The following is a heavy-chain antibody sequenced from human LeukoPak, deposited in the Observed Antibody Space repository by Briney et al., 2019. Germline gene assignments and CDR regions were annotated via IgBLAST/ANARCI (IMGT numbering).Heavy chain of an antibody. CDR2: ISGSGGST. CDR1: GFTFSSYA. J-gene: IGHJ3*02. D-gene: IGHD3-10*01. CDR3: AKPVGVTNDAFDI. Sequence: PGGSLRLSCAASGFTFSSYAMSWVGQAPGKGLEWVSAISGSGGSTYYADSVKGRFTISRDNSKNTLYLQMNSLRAEDTAVYYCAKPVGVTNDAFDIWGQGTMVTVSS. V-gene: IGHV3-23*01.